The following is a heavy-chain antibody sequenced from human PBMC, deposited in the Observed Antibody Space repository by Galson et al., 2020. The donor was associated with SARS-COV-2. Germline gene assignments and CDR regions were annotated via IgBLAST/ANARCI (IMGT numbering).Heavy chain of an antibody. Sequence: GESLKISCAASGFTFSSYAMHWVRQAPGKGLEWVAVISYDGSNKYYADSVKGRFTISRDNSKNTLYLQMNSLRAEDMAVYYCARDLGNWGFDYWGQGTLVTVSS. V-gene: IGHV3-30*04. D-gene: IGHD7-27*01. CDR2: ISYDGSNK. CDR3: ARDLGNWGFDY. J-gene: IGHJ4*02. CDR1: GFTFSSYA.